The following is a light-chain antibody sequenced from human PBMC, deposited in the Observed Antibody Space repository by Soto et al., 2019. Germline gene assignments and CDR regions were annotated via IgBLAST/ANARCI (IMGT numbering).Light chain of an antibody. Sequence: IVLTQSPATLSLSPGERATLSCRASQSVRTSLAWYQQKPGQAPRLLIYDASKRATAVPARFSGSGSGTDFTLTISSLESEDFAVYYCQQRNSWPPDFGPGTKV. V-gene: IGKV3-11*01. CDR1: QSVRTS. J-gene: IGKJ3*01. CDR2: DAS. CDR3: QQRNSWPPD.